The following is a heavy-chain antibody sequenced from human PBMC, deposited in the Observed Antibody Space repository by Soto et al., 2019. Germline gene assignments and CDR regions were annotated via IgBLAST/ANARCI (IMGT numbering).Heavy chain of an antibody. CDR2: ISGSGGST. CDR1: GFTFSNYA. D-gene: IGHD6-13*01. CDR3: AKDQCSSCYEIDY. J-gene: IGHJ4*02. Sequence: EVQLLESGGGLVQPGGSLRLSCAASGFTFSNYAVTWVRQAPGKGLERVSTISGSGGSTYYADSVKGRFTISRDNSKNTLYLQMNSLRAEDTSVYYCAKDQCSSCYEIDYWGQGTLVTVSS. V-gene: IGHV3-23*01.